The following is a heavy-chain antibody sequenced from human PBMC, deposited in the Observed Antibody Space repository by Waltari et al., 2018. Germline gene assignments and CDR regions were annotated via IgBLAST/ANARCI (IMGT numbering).Heavy chain of an antibody. J-gene: IGHJ4*02. CDR2: IYSGGGT. V-gene: IGHV3-53*02. CDR3: ARDHNGAALDY. CDR1: GLTASSTF. D-gene: IGHD2-8*01. Sequence: EVQLVETGGGSIQPGGSLILPCAASGLTASSTFMSWVRQAPGKGLEWVSVIYSGGGTDYADSVKGRFTISRDNSKNTMYLQMSSLRAEDTAVYYCARDHNGAALDYWGQGTLVTVSS.